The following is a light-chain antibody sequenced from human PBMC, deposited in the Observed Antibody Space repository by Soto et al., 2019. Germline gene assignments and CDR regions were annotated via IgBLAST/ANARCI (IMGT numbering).Light chain of an antibody. CDR2: EVS. V-gene: IGLV2-14*01. CDR3: SSYTSSSTLGV. J-gene: IGLJ1*01. CDR1: SSDVGGYNY. Sequence: QSTVTQPASVSGSLAQSITIFYTGTSSDVGGYNYVSWYQQHPGKAPKLMIYEVSNRPSGVSNRFSGSKSGNTASLTISGLQAEDEADYYCSSYTSSSTLGVFGTGTKVT.